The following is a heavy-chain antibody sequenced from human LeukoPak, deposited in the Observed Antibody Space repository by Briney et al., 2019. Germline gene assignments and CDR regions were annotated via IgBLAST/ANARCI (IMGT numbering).Heavy chain of an antibody. J-gene: IGHJ3*02. D-gene: IGHD2-2*01. CDR2: IRSEADGGTT. CDR3: ASAYHTHGDAFDI. Sequence: GGSLRLSCAASGFTFTNAWMYWVRPAPGKGGGRGGRIRSEADGGTTDYAAAVKGRVTISRDDSTNTLFLQMNSLKMDDTAVYYCASAYHTHGDAFDIWGRGTMVTVSS. CDR1: GFTFTNAW. V-gene: IGHV3-15*01.